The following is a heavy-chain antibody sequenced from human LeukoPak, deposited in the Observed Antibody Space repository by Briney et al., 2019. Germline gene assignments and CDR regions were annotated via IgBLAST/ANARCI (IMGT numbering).Heavy chain of an antibody. Sequence: PGRSLRLSCAASGLTFSSYGMHWVRQAPGKRLEWVAVISYDGSNKYYADSVKGRFTISRDNSKNTLYLQMNSLRAEDTAVYYCAKVGYGDYGGWFDYWGQGTLVTVSS. CDR3: AKVGYGDYGGWFDY. V-gene: IGHV3-30*18. CDR1: GLTFSSYG. J-gene: IGHJ4*02. CDR2: ISYDGSNK. D-gene: IGHD4-17*01.